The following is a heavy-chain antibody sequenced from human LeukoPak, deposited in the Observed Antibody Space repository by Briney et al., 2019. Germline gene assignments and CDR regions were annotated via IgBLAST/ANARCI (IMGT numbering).Heavy chain of an antibody. CDR2: ISAYNGNT. CDR1: SYTFTNYA. V-gene: IGHV1-18*01. CDR3: ARGKVYYYDSNDYYEGDAFDI. Sequence: GASVKVSCKASSYTFTNYAFTWVRQAPGQGLEWMGWISAYNGNTNYAQKLQGRVTMTTDTSTSTAYMELSSLRSEDTAVYYCARGKVYYYDSNDYYEGDAFDIWGQGTMVTVSS. J-gene: IGHJ3*02. D-gene: IGHD3-22*01.